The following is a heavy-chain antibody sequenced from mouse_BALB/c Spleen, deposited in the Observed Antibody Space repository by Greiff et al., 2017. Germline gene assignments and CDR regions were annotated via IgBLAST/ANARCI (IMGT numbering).Heavy chain of an antibody. V-gene: IGHV1-15*01. J-gene: IGHJ3*01. CDR3: TRKADSSGYLFAY. D-gene: IGHD3-2*01. CDR1: GYAFTSYN. Sequence: QVQLQQSGPELVKPGASVKVSCKASGYAFTSYNMYWVKQTPVHGLEWIGAIHPGSGGTAYNQKFKGKATLTADKSSSTAYMELSSLTSEDSAVYYCTRKADSSGYLFAYWGQGTLVTVSA. CDR2: IHPGSGGT.